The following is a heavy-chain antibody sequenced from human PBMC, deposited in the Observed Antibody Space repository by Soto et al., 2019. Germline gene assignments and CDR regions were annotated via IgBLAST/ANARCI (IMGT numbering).Heavy chain of an antibody. Sequence: ASVKVSCKASGSTFSNYYMHWVRQAPGQGLEWMGIINPSGGSTNYAQKFQGRVTMARDTSTSTVYMELSSLRSEDTAVYYCARGITIFGVVIMELDYWGQGTLVTVSS. CDR2: INPSGGST. J-gene: IGHJ4*02. D-gene: IGHD3-3*01. V-gene: IGHV1-46*01. CDR1: GSTFSNYY. CDR3: ARGITIFGVVIMELDY.